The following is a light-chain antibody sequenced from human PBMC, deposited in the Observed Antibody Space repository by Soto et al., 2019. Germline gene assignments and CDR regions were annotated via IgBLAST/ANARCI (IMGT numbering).Light chain of an antibody. J-gene: IGLJ1*01. CDR1: SSDVGGYNF. CDR3: SSYTASTTVV. Sequence: QSALTPPASVFGSPGQSITFSCTGPSSDVGGYNFVSWYQQQPGKAPKLMIYEVSSRPSGVSNRFSGSKSGNTASLTISALQPEDDADYYCSSYTASTTVVFGTGTKVTVL. CDR2: EVS. V-gene: IGLV2-14*03.